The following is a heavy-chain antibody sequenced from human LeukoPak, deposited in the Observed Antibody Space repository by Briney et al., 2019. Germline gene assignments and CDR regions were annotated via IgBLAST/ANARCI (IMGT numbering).Heavy chain of an antibody. CDR3: AKDGGDGYNHDAFDI. CDR2: ISAGSGST. CDR1: GFTFTTYA. D-gene: IGHD5-24*01. Sequence: GGSLRLSCGASGFTFTTYAMSLVRQAPGKGLEWVSGISAGSGSTYYADSVKGRFTISRDNSKNTLYLQMNSLRAEDTAVYYCAKDGGDGYNHDAFDIWGQGTMVTVSS. V-gene: IGHV3-23*01. J-gene: IGHJ3*02.